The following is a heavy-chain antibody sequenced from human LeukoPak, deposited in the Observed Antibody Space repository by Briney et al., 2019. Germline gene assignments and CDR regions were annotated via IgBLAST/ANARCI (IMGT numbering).Heavy chain of an antibody. CDR1: GGTFSSYA. J-gene: IGHJ6*02. V-gene: IGHV1-69*13. D-gene: IGHD2-15*01. CDR3: AGQAGPYSPHYYGMDV. CDR2: IIPIFGTA. Sequence: GASVTVSCTASGGTFSSYAISWVRQAPGQGLEWMGGIIPIFGTANYAQKFQGRVTITADESTSTAYMELSSLRSEDTAVYYCAGQAGPYSPHYYGMDVWGQGTTVTVSS.